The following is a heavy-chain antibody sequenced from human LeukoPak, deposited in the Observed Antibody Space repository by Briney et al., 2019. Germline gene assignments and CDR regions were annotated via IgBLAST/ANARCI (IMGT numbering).Heavy chain of an antibody. Sequence: SETLSLTCAVSGGSISSSNWWSWVRQPPGKGLEWIGEIYHSGSTNYNTSLKSRVTISVDKSKNQFSLKLSSVTAADTAVYYCARAVDIVATIGGRGLDYWGQGTLVTVSS. CDR2: IYHSGST. J-gene: IGHJ4*02. CDR1: GGSISSSNW. V-gene: IGHV4-4*02. D-gene: IGHD5-12*01. CDR3: ARAVDIVATIGGRGLDY.